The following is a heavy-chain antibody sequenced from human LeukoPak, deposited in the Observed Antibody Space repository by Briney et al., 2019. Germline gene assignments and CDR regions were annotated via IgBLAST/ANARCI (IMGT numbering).Heavy chain of an antibody. J-gene: IGHJ4*02. V-gene: IGHV4-30-2*01. D-gene: IGHD3-10*01. CDR3: ARHYGSGSYWVN. Sequence: SETLSLTCTVSGGSISSGDYYWSWIRQPPGKGLEWIGYIYHSGSTYYNPSLKSRVTISVDRSKNQFSLKLSSVTAADTAVYYCARHYGSGSYWVNWGQGTLVTVSS. CDR2: IYHSGST. CDR1: GGSISSGDYY.